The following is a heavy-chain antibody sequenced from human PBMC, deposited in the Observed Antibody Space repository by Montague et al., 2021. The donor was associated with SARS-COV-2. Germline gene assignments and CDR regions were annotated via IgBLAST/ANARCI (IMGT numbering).Heavy chain of an antibody. CDR3: ARGDGLGPYTGYAFDI. J-gene: IGHJ3*02. CDR2: TFFKSRWFD. Sequence: CAISGDSVAGLSLSSKWNTPSPPSRLELLGRTFFKSRWFDHYEVSMKGRISIKADTSKNQFSLQLDSVTPEDTAVYYCARGDGLGPYTGYAFDIWGQGTLVTVSS. D-gene: IGHD3-16*01. CDR1: GDSVAGLSLS. V-gene: IGHV6-1*01.